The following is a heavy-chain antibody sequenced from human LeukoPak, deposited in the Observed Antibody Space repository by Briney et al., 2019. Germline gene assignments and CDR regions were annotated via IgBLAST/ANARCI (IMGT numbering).Heavy chain of an antibody. Sequence: GGSLRLSCAASGFTFSTYAMSWVRQAPGKGLEWVSTIIGSGGSTYYADSVKGRFTISRDNSKNTLYLQMDSLRAEDTAVYYCAKDQCTSTSCYKGDYWGQGTLVTVSS. CDR2: IIGSGGST. V-gene: IGHV3-23*01. CDR3: AKDQCTSTSCYKGDY. CDR1: GFTFSTYA. D-gene: IGHD2-2*02. J-gene: IGHJ4*02.